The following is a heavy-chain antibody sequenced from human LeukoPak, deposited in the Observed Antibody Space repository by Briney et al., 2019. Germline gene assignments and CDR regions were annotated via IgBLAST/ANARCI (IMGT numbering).Heavy chain of an antibody. J-gene: IGHJ4*02. D-gene: IGHD2-2*02. CDR2: ISGSGGST. CDR1: GGTFSSYA. Sequence: SCKASGGTFSSYAMSWVRQAPGKGLEWVSAISGSGGSTYYADSVKGRSTISRDNSKNTLYLQMNSLRAEDTAVYYCANDLTPAAIFFAFDYWGQGTLVTVSS. V-gene: IGHV3-23*01. CDR3: ANDLTPAAIFFAFDY.